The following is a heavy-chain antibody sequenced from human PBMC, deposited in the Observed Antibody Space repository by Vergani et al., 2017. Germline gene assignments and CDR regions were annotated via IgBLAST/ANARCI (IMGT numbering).Heavy chain of an antibody. CDR2: INPSGGHT. J-gene: IGHJ4*02. CDR1: AYTFSNYY. Sequence: QVQVVQSGAELKKSGASVKVSCKTSAYTFSNYYMHWVRQAPGQGLEWMGIINPSGGHTNYAQKFQGRVTMTRDASTSTVYMELSSLRSEDTAIYYCARGDYGILTGYRYWVQGTLVTVSA. V-gene: IGHV1-46*03. CDR3: ARGDYGILTGYRY. D-gene: IGHD3-9*01.